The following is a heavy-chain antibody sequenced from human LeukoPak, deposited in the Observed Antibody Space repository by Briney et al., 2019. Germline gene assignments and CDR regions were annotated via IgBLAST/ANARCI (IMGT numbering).Heavy chain of an antibody. J-gene: IGHJ4*02. CDR1: GLAFSAYK. D-gene: IGHD6-6*01. Sequence: GGSLRLSCAASGLAFSAYKMHWVRQAPGKGLEWVAFILNDGNFKYYADSVKGRCTISRDTSRNTVYLQMNTLRPEDTAVYYCARGLAARPMDHWGRGTLVTVPS. CDR2: ILNDGNFK. CDR3: ARGLAARPMDH. V-gene: IGHV3-30*03.